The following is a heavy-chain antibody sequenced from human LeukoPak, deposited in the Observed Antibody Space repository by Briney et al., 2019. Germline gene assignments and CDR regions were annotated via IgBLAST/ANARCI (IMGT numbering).Heavy chain of an antibody. CDR2: INPSGGNT. CDR3: ARDNDSRDPPHFDY. D-gene: IGHD3-16*01. J-gene: IGHJ4*02. V-gene: IGHV1-46*01. CDR1: GYTFTIYY. Sequence: ASVKVSCKASGYTFTIYYMHWVRQAPGQGLEWMGIINPSGGNTNYAQEFQGRVTMTRDMSTSTVYMELSSLRSEDTAVYYCARDNDSRDPPHFDYWGQGTLVTVSS.